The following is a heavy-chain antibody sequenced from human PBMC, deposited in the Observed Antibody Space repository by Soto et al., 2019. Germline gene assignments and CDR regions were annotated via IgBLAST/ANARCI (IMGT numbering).Heavy chain of an antibody. CDR2: IHPSGDT. Sequence: GASVKVSCKASGYKFTTYFIHCVRQAPGQGLEWMGMIHPSGDTGYAQKFRGRVTMTIDTSTTTAYMELRNLTSEDTAVYFSVRGYCTTSPCSGDFQFWGQGTLVTVS. J-gene: IGHJ1*01. CDR1: GYKFTTYF. D-gene: IGHD2-15*01. CDR3: VRGYCTTSPCSGDFQF. V-gene: IGHV1-46*01.